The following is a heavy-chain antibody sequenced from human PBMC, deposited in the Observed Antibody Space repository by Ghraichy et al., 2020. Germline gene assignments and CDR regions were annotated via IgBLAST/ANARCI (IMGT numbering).Heavy chain of an antibody. CDR2: IRSKAYGGTT. CDR1: GFTFGDYA. CDR3: TRAHTRLLWFGELSDY. J-gene: IGHJ4*02. D-gene: IGHD3-10*01. V-gene: IGHV3-49*03. Sequence: GGSLRLSCTASGFTFGDYAMSWFRQAPGKGLEWVGFIRSKAYGGTTEYAASVKGRFTISRDDSKSIAYLQMNSLKTEDTAVYYCTRAHTRLLWFGELSDYWGQGTLVTVSS.